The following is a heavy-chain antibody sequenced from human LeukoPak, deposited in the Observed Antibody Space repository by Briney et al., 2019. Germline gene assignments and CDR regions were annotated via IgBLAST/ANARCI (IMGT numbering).Heavy chain of an antibody. CDR1: GYTFTSYD. V-gene: IGHV1-8*01. CDR2: MNPNSGNT. J-gene: IGHJ5*02. CDR3: ARVPARHRLSIYNWFDP. D-gene: IGHD3-9*01. Sequence: ASVKVSRKASGYTFTSYDINWVRQATGQGLEWMGWMNPNSGNTGYAQKFQGRVTMTRNTSISTAYMELSSLRSEDTAVYYCARVPARHRLSIYNWFDPWGQGTLVTVSS.